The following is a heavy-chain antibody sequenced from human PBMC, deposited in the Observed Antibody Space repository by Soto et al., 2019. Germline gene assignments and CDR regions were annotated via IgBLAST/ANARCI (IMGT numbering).Heavy chain of an antibody. CDR3: AREMATITEIDY. CDR1: GFTFSTYS. D-gene: IGHD5-12*01. Sequence: EVQLVESGGGLVQPGGSLRLSCVASGFTFSTYSMNWVRQAPGKGLEWVSYISWSSPHTIYYADSVKGRFTISRDNAKTSLYLQMNSLRDEDTAVYYCAREMATITEIDYWGPGTLVTVSS. CDR2: ISWSSPHTI. V-gene: IGHV3-48*02. J-gene: IGHJ4*02.